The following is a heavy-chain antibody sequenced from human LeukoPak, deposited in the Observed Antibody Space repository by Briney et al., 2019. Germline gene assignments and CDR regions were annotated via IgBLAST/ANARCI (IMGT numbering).Heavy chain of an antibody. V-gene: IGHV3-9*01. CDR2: ISWNSGSI. Sequence: PGGSLRLSCAASGFTFDDYAMHWVRQAPGKGLEWVSGISWNSGSIGYADSVKGRFTISRDNAKNSLYLRMNSLRAEDTALYYCAKGGGLSSPVDYWGQGTLVTVSS. CDR1: GFTFDDYA. CDR3: AKGGGLSSPVDY. D-gene: IGHD1-26*01. J-gene: IGHJ4*02.